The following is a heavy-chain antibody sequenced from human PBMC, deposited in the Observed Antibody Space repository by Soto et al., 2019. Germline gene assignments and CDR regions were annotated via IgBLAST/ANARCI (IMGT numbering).Heavy chain of an antibody. CDR2: IKQDGSEK. J-gene: IGHJ5*02. D-gene: IGHD4-4*01. Sequence: GGSLRLSCAASGFTFSSYWMSWVRQAPGKGLEWVANIKQDGSEKSYVDSVKGRFTISRDNAKNSLYLQMNSLRAEDTAVYYCAREPHDYSNYRYNWFDPWGQGTLVTVSS. V-gene: IGHV3-7*03. CDR3: AREPHDYSNYRYNWFDP. CDR1: GFTFSSYW.